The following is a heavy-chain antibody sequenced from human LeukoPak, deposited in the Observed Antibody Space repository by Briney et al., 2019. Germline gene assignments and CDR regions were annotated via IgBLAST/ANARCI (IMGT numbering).Heavy chain of an antibody. D-gene: IGHD3-22*01. Sequence: PSETLSLTCTVSGGSISSYYWSWIRQPPGKGLEWIGYIYYSGSTNYNPSLKSRVTISVDTSKNQFSLKLSSVTAADTAVYYCAGPNYYDSSGKLGPKSSDYYYYGMHVWGQGTTVTVSS. J-gene: IGHJ6*02. CDR2: IYYSGST. CDR3: AGPNYYDSSGKLGPKSSDYYYYGMHV. CDR1: GGSISSYY. V-gene: IGHV4-59*01.